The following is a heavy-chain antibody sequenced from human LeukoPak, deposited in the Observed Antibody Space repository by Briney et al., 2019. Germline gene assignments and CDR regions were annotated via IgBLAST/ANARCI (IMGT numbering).Heavy chain of an antibody. CDR1: GYTFTGCY. J-gene: IGHJ3*02. CDR2: INPNSGGT. CDR3: ARLIVVVPAAHDAFDI. V-gene: IGHV1-2*02. Sequence: ASVTLSCTASGYTFTGCYMHWVRQAPGQGLEWMGWINPNSGGTNYAQKFQGRVTMTRDTSTSTAYMELSRLRSDNTAVYYCARLIVVVPAAHDAFDIWGQGTMVTVSS. D-gene: IGHD2-2*01.